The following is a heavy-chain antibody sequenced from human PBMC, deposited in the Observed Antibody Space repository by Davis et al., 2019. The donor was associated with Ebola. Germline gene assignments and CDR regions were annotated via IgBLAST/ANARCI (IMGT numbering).Heavy chain of an antibody. CDR3: TRGIARRRYGSWFDP. CDR1: GYTFTSYY. J-gene: IGHJ5*01. Sequence: AASVKVSCKASGYTFTSYYIHWVRQAPGQGLEWMGIINPSGGSTNYAQKFQGRVTMTRDTSITTAYMELSSLSSDDTAVYYCTRGIARRRYGSWFDPWGQGTTVTVSS. D-gene: IGHD4-17*01. CDR2: INPSGGST. V-gene: IGHV1-46*01.